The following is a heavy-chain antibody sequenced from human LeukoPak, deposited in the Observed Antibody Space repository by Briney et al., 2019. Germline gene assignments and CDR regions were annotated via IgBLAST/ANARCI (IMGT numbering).Heavy chain of an antibody. CDR2: IKSKTDGGTT. CDR3: TTDEVGLVPPWN. Sequence: PGGSLRLSCAASGFTFSSYAMSWVRQAPGKGLEWVGRIKSKTDGGTTDYAAPVKGRFTISRDDSKNTLYLQMNSLKTEDTAVYYCTTDEVGLVPPWNWGQGTLVTVSS. V-gene: IGHV3-15*01. J-gene: IGHJ4*02. CDR1: GFTFSSYA. D-gene: IGHD6-19*01.